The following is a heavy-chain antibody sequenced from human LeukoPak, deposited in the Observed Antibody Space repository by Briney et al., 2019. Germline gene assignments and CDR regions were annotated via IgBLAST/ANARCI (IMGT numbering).Heavy chain of an antibody. CDR1: GFTFTTYW. V-gene: IGHV3-7*01. CDR2: IKQDGTEK. CDR3: GRGHWGLDY. J-gene: IGHJ4*02. D-gene: IGHD7-27*01. Sequence: GESLRLSCAASGFTFTTYWMSWVRQAPGKGLEWVANIKQDGTEKYYVDSVKGRFTISRDNAKNSLYLQMNSLRVEDTAVYYCGRGHWGLDYWGQGTLVTVSS.